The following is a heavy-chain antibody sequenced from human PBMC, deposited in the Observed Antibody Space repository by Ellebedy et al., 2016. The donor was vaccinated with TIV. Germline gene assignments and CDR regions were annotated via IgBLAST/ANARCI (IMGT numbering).Heavy chain of an antibody. CDR3: AKIRGGGLAAAADH. V-gene: IGHV3-23*01. J-gene: IGHJ4*02. D-gene: IGHD2-2*01. Sequence: GESLKISCAASGFTFSRFAMSWVRQIPGMGLEWVATISYDSAKTYYADSVRGRFTISRDNSNNTLFLQMNSLRADDTALYYGAKIRGGGLAAAADHWGQGTLVTVSS. CDR1: GFTFSRFA. CDR2: ISYDSAKT.